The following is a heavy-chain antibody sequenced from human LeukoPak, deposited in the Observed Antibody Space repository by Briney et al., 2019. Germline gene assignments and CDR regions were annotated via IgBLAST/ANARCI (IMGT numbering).Heavy chain of an antibody. CDR1: GYTFSSYD. CDR2: MNPSTGNT. D-gene: IGHD4-23*01. J-gene: IGHJ4*02. CDR3: ARLSETPAHYGGTVYYHLGF. Sequence: GASVKVSCKGSGYTFSSYDINWVRQATGQGLEWMGWMNPSTGNTGYAQKFQGRVTMTRDTSIRTAYMELSSLRSEDTAVYYCARLSETPAHYGGTVYYHLGFWGQGTLITVSS. V-gene: IGHV1-8*01.